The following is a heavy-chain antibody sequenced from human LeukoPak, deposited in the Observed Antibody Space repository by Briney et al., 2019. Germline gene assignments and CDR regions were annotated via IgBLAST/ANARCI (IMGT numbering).Heavy chain of an antibody. CDR1: GFTFSSYA. CDR2: ISGSGGST. J-gene: IGHJ4*02. CDR3: AKDLISTPLYYFDY. D-gene: IGHD3-9*01. V-gene: IGHV3-23*01. Sequence: PGGSLRLSCAASGFTFSSYAMSWVRQAPGKGLEWVSAISGSGGSTYYADSVKGRFTISRDSSKNTLYLQMNSLRAEDTAVYYCAKDLISTPLYYFDYWGQGTLVTVSS.